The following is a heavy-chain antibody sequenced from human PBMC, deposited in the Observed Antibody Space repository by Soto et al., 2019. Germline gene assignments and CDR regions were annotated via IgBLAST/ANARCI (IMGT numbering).Heavy chain of an antibody. J-gene: IGHJ6*02. CDR1: GYTFTGYY. Sequence: ASVKVSCKASGYTFTGYYMHWVRQAPGQGLEWMGWINPNSGGTNYAQKFQGWVTMTRDTSISTAYMELSRLRSDDTVVYYCARGYDTTPYYGMDVWGQGTTVTSP. D-gene: IGHD3-22*01. CDR3: ARGYDTTPYYGMDV. CDR2: INPNSGGT. V-gene: IGHV1-2*04.